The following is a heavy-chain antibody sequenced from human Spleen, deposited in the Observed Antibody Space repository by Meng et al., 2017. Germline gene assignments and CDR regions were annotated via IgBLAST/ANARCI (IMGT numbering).Heavy chain of an antibody. Sequence: QVQLQQWGAGPLKPSETLSLPCAVSGASISSDNWWSWVRQPPGKGLEWIGEIYHSGSTNYNPSLKSRITISVDKPKNQFSLTLSSVTAADTAVYYCTKNDFYCLGYWGQGTLVTVSS. CDR1: GASISSDNW. J-gene: IGHJ4*02. V-gene: IGHV4-4*02. CDR2: IYHSGST. D-gene: IGHD2-21*01. CDR3: TKNDFYCLGY.